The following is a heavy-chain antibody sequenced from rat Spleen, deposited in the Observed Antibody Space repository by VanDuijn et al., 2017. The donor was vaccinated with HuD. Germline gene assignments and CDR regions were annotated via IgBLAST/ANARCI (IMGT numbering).Heavy chain of an antibody. CDR1: GFTFSDYY. CDR3: ARGYEYFDY. D-gene: IGHD4-3*01. CDR2: ISYDGSST. Sequence: EVQLVESDGGLVQPGRSLELSCAASGFTFSDYYMAWVRQAPTKGLEWVATISYDGSSTYYRDSVKGRFTISRDNAKSTLYLQMDSLRSEDTATYYCARGYEYFDYWGQGVMVTVSS. J-gene: IGHJ2*01. V-gene: IGHV5-29*01.